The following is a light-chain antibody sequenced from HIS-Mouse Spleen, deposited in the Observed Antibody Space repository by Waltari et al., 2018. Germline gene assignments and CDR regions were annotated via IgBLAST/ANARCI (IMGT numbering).Light chain of an antibody. V-gene: IGLV2-14*03. Sequence: QSALTQPASVSGSPGQSITISCTGTSSDVGGYNYVSWYQQHPGKAPKLMIYDVSNLPSGLSNPFSGSKSGNTASLTISGLQAEDEADYYCSSYTSSSTSVVFGGGTKLTVL. J-gene: IGLJ2*01. CDR2: DVS. CDR3: SSYTSSSTSVV. CDR1: SSDVGGYNY.